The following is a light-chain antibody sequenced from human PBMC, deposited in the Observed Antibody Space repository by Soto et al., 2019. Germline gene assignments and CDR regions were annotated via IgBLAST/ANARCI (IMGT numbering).Light chain of an antibody. J-gene: IGLJ3*02. Sequence: QPVLTQPASVSGSPGQSITISCTGTSSDVGNYNLVSWYQQHPGEAPKLMIYEGTKRPSGVSNRFSGSKFGNTASLTISGLQAEDEVDYYCCSYAGDSTWVFGGGTQLTVL. CDR3: CSYAGDSTWV. V-gene: IGLV2-23*01. CDR2: EGT. CDR1: SSDVGNYNL.